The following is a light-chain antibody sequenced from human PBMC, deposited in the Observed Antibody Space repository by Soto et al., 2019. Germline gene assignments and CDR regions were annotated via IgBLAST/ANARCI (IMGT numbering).Light chain of an antibody. CDR1: QGISSY. J-gene: IGKJ1*01. Sequence: VIWMTQSPSLLSASTGDRVTIXCRMSQGISSYLAWYQQKPGKAPELLISDASSLETGVPSRFSGSGSGTEFTLTINSLQPDDFATYYCQQYISYWTFGQGTKVDI. CDR2: DAS. V-gene: IGKV1D-8*03. CDR3: QQYISYWT.